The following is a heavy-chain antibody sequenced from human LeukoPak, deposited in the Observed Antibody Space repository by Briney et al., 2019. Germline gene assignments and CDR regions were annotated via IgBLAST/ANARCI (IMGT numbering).Heavy chain of an antibody. CDR1: GYTFTSYG. CDR3: ARDADYYDSSGSHSRLFDY. J-gene: IGHJ4*02. Sequence: ASVKVSCKASGYTFTSYGISWERQAPGQGLEWMGWISAYNGNTNYAQKLQGRVTMTTDTSTSTAYMELRSLRSDDTAVYYCARDADYYDSSGSHSRLFDYWGQGTLVTVSS. V-gene: IGHV1-18*01. CDR2: ISAYNGNT. D-gene: IGHD3-22*01.